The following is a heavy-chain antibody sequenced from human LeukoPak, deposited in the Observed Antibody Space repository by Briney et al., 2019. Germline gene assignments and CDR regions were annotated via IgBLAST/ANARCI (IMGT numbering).Heavy chain of an antibody. CDR2: ISSSGSNI. CDR1: GFTFSSYE. D-gene: IGHD2-2*01. V-gene: IGHV3-48*03. Sequence: GGSLRLSCAASGFTFSSYEMNWVRQAPGKGLEWVSYISSSGSNIKYADSVKGRFTISRGNATNSVYLQMNSLRAEDTAVYYCARDIKGQYQDAFDIWGQGTMVTVSS. CDR3: ARDIKGQYQDAFDI. J-gene: IGHJ3*02.